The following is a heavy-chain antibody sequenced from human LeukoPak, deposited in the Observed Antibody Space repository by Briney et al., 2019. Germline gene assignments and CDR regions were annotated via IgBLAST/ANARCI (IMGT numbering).Heavy chain of an antibody. CDR1: GFTLSIYN. CDR2: IKEDGSEK. Sequence: GGSLRLSCAASGFTLSIYNMNWVRQAPGKGLEWVANIKEDGSEKYYVDSVRGRFTISRDNAKNSLYLHMNSLRAEDTAVYYCARVHHSSSWGTDDCWGQGTLVTVSS. CDR3: ARVHHSSSWGTDDC. J-gene: IGHJ4*02. D-gene: IGHD6-13*01. V-gene: IGHV3-7*01.